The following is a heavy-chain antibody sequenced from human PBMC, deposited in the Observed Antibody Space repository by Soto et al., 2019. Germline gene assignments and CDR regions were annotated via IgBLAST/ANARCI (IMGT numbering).Heavy chain of an antibody. CDR3: ANDNGPARGYYYGMDV. CDR1: GFTFSSNG. D-gene: IGHD2-8*01. Sequence: QVQLVESGGGVVQPGRSLRLSCAASGFTFSSNGMHWVRQAPGKGLEWVAVISYDGSKKYYGDYVKGRFTISRDNSKSTLYLQMNSLRDEDTGVYHCANDNGPARGYYYGMDVWGQGTTVTVSS. J-gene: IGHJ6*02. CDR2: ISYDGSKK. V-gene: IGHV3-30*18.